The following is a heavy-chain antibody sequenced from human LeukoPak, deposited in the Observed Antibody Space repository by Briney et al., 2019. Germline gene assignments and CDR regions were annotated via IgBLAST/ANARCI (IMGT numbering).Heavy chain of an antibody. CDR3: AMEGYSGNYPAY. Sequence: GGPLRLSCGASGFTFSTYSMNWVRQAPGKGLEWVSSISSSSSYIYYADSVKGRFTISRDNAKNSLYLQMNSLRAEDTAVYYCAMEGYSGNYPAYWGQGTLVTVSS. V-gene: IGHV3-21*01. J-gene: IGHJ4*02. CDR2: ISSSSSYI. D-gene: IGHD1-26*01. CDR1: GFTFSTYS.